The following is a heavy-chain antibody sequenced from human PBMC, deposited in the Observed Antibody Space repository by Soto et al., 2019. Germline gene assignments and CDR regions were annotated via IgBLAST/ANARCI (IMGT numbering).Heavy chain of an antibody. J-gene: IGHJ5*02. CDR1: GGTFSSYA. D-gene: IGHD6-6*01. CDR3: ARRYGWYDSSSQHNWFDP. CDR2: IIPIFGTA. Sequence: VASVNVSCKASGGTFSSYAISWVRQAPGQGLEWMGGIIPIFGTANYAQKFQGRVTITADESTSTAYMELSSLRSEDTAVYYCARRYGWYDSSSQHNWFDPWGQGTLVTVSS. V-gene: IGHV1-69*13.